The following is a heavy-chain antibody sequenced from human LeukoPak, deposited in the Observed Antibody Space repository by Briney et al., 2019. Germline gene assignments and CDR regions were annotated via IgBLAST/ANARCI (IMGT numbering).Heavy chain of an antibody. CDR1: GYTLTNYG. D-gene: IGHD6-19*01. CDR3: ARAGGWAREDYKGDAFDI. V-gene: IGHV1-18*01. Sequence: PGASVKVSCKASGYTLTNYGISWVRQAPGQGLEWMGWISTYNGNSNYAQKLQDRVTMTTDTPTTTAYMDLRSLRSDDTAVYYCARAGGWAREDYKGDAFDIWGQGTMVTVSS. CDR2: ISTYNGNS. J-gene: IGHJ3*02.